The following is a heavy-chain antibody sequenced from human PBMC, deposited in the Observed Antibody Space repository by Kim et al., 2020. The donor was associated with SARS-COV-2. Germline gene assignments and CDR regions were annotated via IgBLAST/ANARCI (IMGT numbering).Heavy chain of an antibody. CDR2: ISDDGDNE. V-gene: IGHV3-30*18. CDR3: AKDGVYSSSWFDP. CDR1: GFTFSSYD. Sequence: GGSLRLSCAASGFTFSSYDMHWVRQAPGKGLKWVAVISDDGDNEYYADSVKGRFTISRDNSKSTLYLQMNSLKTEDTAVYYCAKDGVYSSSWFDPWGQGTLVTVSS. J-gene: IGHJ5*02. D-gene: IGHD6-13*01.